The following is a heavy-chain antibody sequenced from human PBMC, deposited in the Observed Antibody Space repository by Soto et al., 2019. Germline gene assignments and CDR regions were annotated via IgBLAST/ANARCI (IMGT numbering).Heavy chain of an antibody. CDR1: GGPSSSYA. D-gene: IGHD1-26*01. J-gene: IGHJ3*02. V-gene: IGHV1-69*19. CDR3: ARDGMADNAFDI. CDR2: IIPIFGTA. Sequence: SVEVCCKDCGGPSSSYALSWLGQAPGQGLVWMGGIIPIFGTANYAPKFQSRVTIKADASTSTDYMELRSLRSEDTAVYYGARDGMADNAFDIWGQGTMVTVSS.